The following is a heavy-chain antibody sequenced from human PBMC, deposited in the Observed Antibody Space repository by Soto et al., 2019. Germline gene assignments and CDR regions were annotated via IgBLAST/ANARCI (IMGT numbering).Heavy chain of an antibody. Sequence: GGSLRLSCAASGFTFSSYAMSWVRQAPGKGLEWVSAISGSGGSTYYADSVKGRFIISRDNAKNSLLLQMNSLRADDTAVYYCGRVPLDGNYANGVDVWGQGTTVTVSS. J-gene: IGHJ6*02. CDR2: ISGSGGST. V-gene: IGHV3-23*01. D-gene: IGHD4-17*01. CDR1: GFTFSSYA. CDR3: GRVPLDGNYANGVDV.